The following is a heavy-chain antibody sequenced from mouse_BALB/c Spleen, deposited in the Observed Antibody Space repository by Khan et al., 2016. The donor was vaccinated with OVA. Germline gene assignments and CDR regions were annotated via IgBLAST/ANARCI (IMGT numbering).Heavy chain of an antibody. J-gene: IGHJ3*01. CDR3: ARGSGGYRFAY. CDR1: GYTFTDFA. Sequence: QVQLQQSGTELVRPGVPVKISCKGSGYTFTDFAMHWVKQSHAKSLEWIGVISTYYGDVTYNQKFKGKATMTVDKSSSTAYMELARLTSEDSAIXCCARGSGGYRFAYWGQGTRVTVSA. CDR2: ISTYYGDV. D-gene: IGHD1-3*01. V-gene: IGHV1S137*01.